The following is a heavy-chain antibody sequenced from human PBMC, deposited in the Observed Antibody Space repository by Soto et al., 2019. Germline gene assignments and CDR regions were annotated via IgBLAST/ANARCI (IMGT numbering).Heavy chain of an antibody. J-gene: IGHJ6*02. V-gene: IGHV3-33*01. CDR2: IWYDGSNK. CDR3: ARDLSPYYDFWSGYLYGMDV. Sequence: VAVIWYDGSNKYYADSVKGRFTISRDNSKNTLYLQMNSLRAEDTAVYYCARDLSPYYDFWSGYLYGMDVWGQGTTVTVSS. D-gene: IGHD3-3*01.